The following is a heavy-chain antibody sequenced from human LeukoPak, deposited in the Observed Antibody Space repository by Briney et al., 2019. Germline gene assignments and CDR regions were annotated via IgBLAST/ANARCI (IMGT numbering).Heavy chain of an antibody. V-gene: IGHV3-48*04. Sequence: GSLRLSCATSGFTVSSNYMSWVRQAPGKGLEWVSYISSSSSTIYYADSVKGRFTISRDNAKNSLYLQMNSLRAEDTAVYYCASTLDYWGQGTLVTVSS. CDR1: GFTVSSNY. CDR2: ISSSSSTI. CDR3: ASTLDY. J-gene: IGHJ4*02.